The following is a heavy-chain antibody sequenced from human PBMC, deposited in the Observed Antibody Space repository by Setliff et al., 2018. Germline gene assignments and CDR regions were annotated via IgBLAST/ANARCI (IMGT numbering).Heavy chain of an antibody. CDR2: INPSSGAT. CDR3: ARLLPLVGPGGPFDY. D-gene: IGHD3-16*01. V-gene: IGHV1-2*06. J-gene: IGHJ4*02. CDR1: GYTFTGYY. Sequence: ASVKVSCKASGYTFTGYYMYWVRQAPGQGLEWMGRINPSSGATIYAQKFQGRVTMTSDTSISTAYMELGRLRSDDTAVYYCARLLPLVGPGGPFDYWGQGTLVTVSS.